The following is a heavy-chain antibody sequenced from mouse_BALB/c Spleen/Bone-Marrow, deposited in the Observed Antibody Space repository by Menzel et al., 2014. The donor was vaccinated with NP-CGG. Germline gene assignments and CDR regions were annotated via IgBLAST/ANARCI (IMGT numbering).Heavy chain of an antibody. D-gene: IGHD2-1*01. CDR3: ARQNGNYGYYYAMDY. J-gene: IGHJ4*01. CDR2: ISGGGSYT. CDR1: GFTFSSYG. Sequence: DVQLVESGGGLVKPGGSLKLSCAASGFTFSSYGMSWVRQTPEKRLEWVATISGGGSYTYYPDSVKGRFTISRDNAKNNLYLQMSSLRSEDTALYYCARQNGNYGYYYAMDYWGQGTSVTVSS. V-gene: IGHV5-9-2*01.